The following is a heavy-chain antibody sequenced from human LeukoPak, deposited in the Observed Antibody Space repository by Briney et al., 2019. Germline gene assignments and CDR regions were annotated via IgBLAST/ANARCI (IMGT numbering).Heavy chain of an antibody. Sequence: ASVKVSCKASGYTFTIYYMHWVRQAPGQGLEWMGLINPSGGSTSYAQKFQERVTITRDMSTSTAYMELSSLRSEDTAVYYCAAFKLGSWYGPYDAFDIWGQGTMVTVSS. CDR1: GYTFTIYY. CDR2: INPSGGST. CDR3: AAFKLGSWYGPYDAFDI. V-gene: IGHV1-46*01. J-gene: IGHJ3*02. D-gene: IGHD6-13*01.